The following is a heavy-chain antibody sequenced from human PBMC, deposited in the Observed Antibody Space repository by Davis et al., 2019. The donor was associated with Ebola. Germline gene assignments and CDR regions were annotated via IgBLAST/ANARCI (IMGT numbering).Heavy chain of an antibody. V-gene: IGHV4-59*01. CDR2: IYYSGST. D-gene: IGHD6-19*01. Sequence: MPSETLSLTCAVYGGSFSSYYWSWIRQPPGKGLEWIGYIYYSGSTNYNPSLKSRVTISVDTSKNQFSLKLSSVTAADTAVYYCARERFSSGWYVPPNNWFDPWGQGTLVTVSS. CDR3: ARERFSSGWYVPPNNWFDP. CDR1: GGSFSSYY. J-gene: IGHJ5*02.